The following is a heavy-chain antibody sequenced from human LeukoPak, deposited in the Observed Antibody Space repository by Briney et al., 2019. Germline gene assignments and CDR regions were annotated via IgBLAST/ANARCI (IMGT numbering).Heavy chain of an antibody. CDR3: ARRRYPYWFDP. J-gene: IGHJ5*02. CDR2: MNPNSGNT. Sequence: ASVKVSCKASGYTFTSYGINWVRQATGQGLEWMGWMNPNSGNTGYAQKFQGRVTITRNTSISTAYMELSSLRSEDTAVYYCARRRYPYWFDPWGQGALVTVSS. V-gene: IGHV1-8*03. D-gene: IGHD1-26*01. CDR1: GYTFTSYG.